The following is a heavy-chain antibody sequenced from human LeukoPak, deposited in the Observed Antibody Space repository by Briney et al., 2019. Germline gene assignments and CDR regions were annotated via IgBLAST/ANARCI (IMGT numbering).Heavy chain of an antibody. CDR3: AYNSSSGLRAFDI. D-gene: IGHD6-6*01. V-gene: IGHV1-69*04. CDR2: IIPIFGIA. CDR1: GGTFSSYA. J-gene: IGHJ3*02. Sequence: GSSVKVSCKASGGTFSSYAISWVRQAPGQGLEWMGRIIPIFGIANYAQKFQGRVTITADKSTSTAYMELSSLRSEDTAVYYCAYNSSSGLRAFDIWGQGTMVTVSS.